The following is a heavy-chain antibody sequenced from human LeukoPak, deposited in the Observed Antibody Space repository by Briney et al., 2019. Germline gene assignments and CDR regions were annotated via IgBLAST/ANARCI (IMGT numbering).Heavy chain of an antibody. D-gene: IGHD3-10*01. CDR1: GYTFTSYG. CDR3: ARMGGDYYGSGSYYLYYFDY. V-gene: IGHV1-18*01. J-gene: IGHJ4*02. CDR2: ISAYNGNT. Sequence: ASVKVSCKASGYTFTSYGISWVRQAPGQGLEWMGWISAYNGNTNYAQKLQGRVTMTIDTSTSTAYMELKSLRSDDTVVYYCARMGGDYYGSGSYYLYYFDYWGEGTLVTVSS.